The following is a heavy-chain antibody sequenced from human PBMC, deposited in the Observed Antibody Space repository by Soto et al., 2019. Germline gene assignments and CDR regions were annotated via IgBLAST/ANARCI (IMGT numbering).Heavy chain of an antibody. Sequence: GALRHSRGGSGVTLRHYAMIGGRPAPGKGLELVSAVRGTGGSTNYADSVKGRFTISRDNSKNTLYLQMNSLRAEDTAVYYCAKGRDIVATKGAWFDPWGQGTLVTVSS. V-gene: IGHV3-23*01. D-gene: IGHD5-12*01. CDR3: AKGRDIVATKGAWFDP. J-gene: IGHJ5*02. CDR2: VRGTGGST. CDR1: GVTLRHYA.